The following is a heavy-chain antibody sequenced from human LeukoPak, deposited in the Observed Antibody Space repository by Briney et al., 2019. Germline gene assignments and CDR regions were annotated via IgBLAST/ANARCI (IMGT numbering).Heavy chain of an antibody. CDR2: ISYDGSNK. D-gene: IGHD2-21*01. Sequence: GGSLRLSCAASGFTFSSYAMHWVRQAPGKGLEWVAVISYDGSNKYYADSVKGRFTISRDNSKNTLYLQMNSLRAEDTAVYYCARDVLAYCGGECYSPDYWGQGTLVTVSS. CDR1: GFTFSSYA. V-gene: IGHV3-30-3*01. J-gene: IGHJ4*02. CDR3: ARDVLAYCGGECYSPDY.